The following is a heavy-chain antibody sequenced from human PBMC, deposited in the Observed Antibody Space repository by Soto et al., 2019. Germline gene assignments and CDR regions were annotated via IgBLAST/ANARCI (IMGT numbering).Heavy chain of an antibody. J-gene: IGHJ4*02. D-gene: IGHD1-26*01. V-gene: IGHV3-23*01. Sequence: EGQVLESGGGLVQPGGSLRLSCVVSVFPFGANAMSWVRQAPGKGLEWVSGLSNTGRRTSYADSVKGRFNISRDNSENTVYLQMNSLRVEDTAVYYCATEMGATQGPFDNWGQGTLVTVSS. CDR2: LSNTGRRT. CDR3: ATEMGATQGPFDN. CDR1: VFPFGANA.